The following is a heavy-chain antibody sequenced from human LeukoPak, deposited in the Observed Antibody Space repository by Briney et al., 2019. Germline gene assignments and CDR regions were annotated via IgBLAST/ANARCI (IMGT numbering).Heavy chain of an antibody. J-gene: IGHJ6*02. D-gene: IGHD3-22*01. CDR1: GFIFRSYG. Sequence: GRSLTLSCVASGFIFRSYGMHWVRQAPGKGLEWLAVISFDGTNKYYADSLKGRFTISRDNSKNTLYLHMNSLRAEDTAVYYCAKGSKDYYDSTAYYSYGMDVWGLGTTVTVSS. CDR2: ISFDGTNK. V-gene: IGHV3-30*18. CDR3: AKGSKDYYDSTAYYSYGMDV.